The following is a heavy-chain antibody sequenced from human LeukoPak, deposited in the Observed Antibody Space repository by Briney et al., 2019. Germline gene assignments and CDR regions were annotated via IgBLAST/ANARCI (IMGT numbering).Heavy chain of an antibody. D-gene: IGHD6-13*01. Sequence: GGSLRLSCAASGFTFSSYAMPWVRQAPGKGLEWVAVISYDGSNKYYADSVKGRFTISRDNSKNTLYLQMNSLRAEDTAVYYCARADLSQQLVYYFDYWGQGTLVTVSS. CDR2: ISYDGSNK. J-gene: IGHJ4*02. V-gene: IGHV3-30-3*01. CDR3: ARADLSQQLVYYFDY. CDR1: GFTFSSYA.